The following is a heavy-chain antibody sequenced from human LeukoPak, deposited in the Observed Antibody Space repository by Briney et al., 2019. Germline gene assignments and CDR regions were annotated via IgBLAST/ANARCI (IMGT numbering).Heavy chain of an antibody. CDR2: IKQDGSEK. D-gene: IGHD3-3*01. Sequence: GGSLRLSCAASGFTFSSYWMSWVRQAPAKGLEWVANIKQDGSEKYYVDSVKGRFTISRDNAKNSLYLQMNSLRAEDTAVYYCAREENYDFWSGYYWDTRYYYYMDVWGKGTTVTVSS. CDR3: AREENYDFWSGYYWDTRYYYYMDV. V-gene: IGHV3-7*01. J-gene: IGHJ6*03. CDR1: GFTFSSYW.